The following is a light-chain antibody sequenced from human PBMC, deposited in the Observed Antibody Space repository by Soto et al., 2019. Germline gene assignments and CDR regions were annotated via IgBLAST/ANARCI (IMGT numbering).Light chain of an antibody. CDR1: SSDVGGYNY. Sequence: QSVLTQPASVSGSPGQSITISCTGTSSDVGGYNYVSWYQQHPSKAPKFMIYEVSNRPSGVSSRFSGSKSGNTASLTISGLQAEDEADYYCSSYTGSNIVFGGGTKLTVL. J-gene: IGLJ3*02. CDR3: SSYTGSNIV. V-gene: IGLV2-14*01. CDR2: EVS.